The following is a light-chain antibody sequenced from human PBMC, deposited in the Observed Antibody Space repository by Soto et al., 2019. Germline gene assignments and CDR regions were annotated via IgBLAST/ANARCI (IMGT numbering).Light chain of an antibody. Sequence: DVQMTEPPSSLSASVGDRVTITCRASQSISSWLAWYKQKPGKAPKVMSYKASTLKSGVPSRFRGSGSGTDFTLTISSLKPDDFETYYCQHYNSYSEAFGQGTKVDI. CDR2: KAS. J-gene: IGKJ1*01. V-gene: IGKV1-5*03. CDR3: QHYNSYSEA. CDR1: QSISSW.